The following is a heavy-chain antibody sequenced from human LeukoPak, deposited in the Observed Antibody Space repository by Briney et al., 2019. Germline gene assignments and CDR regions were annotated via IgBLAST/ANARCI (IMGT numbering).Heavy chain of an antibody. CDR3: ATKQWLAPPPDS. V-gene: IGHV3-74*01. CDR1: GFTFSKYW. CDR2: INTNGTVT. J-gene: IGHJ4*02. Sequence: PGGSLRLSCAASGFTFSKYWMLWVRQAPGQGLESVSRINTNGTVTTYADTVKGRFTVSRDNADSTMFLQMNSVRDEDTAVYYCATKQWLAPPPDSWGQGTPVTVSS. D-gene: IGHD6-19*01.